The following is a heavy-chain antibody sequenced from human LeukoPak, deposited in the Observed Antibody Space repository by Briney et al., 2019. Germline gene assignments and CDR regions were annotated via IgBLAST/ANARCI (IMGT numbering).Heavy chain of an antibody. CDR1: GFTFSSYA. D-gene: IGHD2-2*01. Sequence: PGRSLRLSCAASGFTFSSYAMHWARQAPGKGLEWVAVISYDGSNKYYADSVKGRFTISRDNSKNTLYLQMNSLRAEDTAVYYCARDRRGYCSSTSCYHGCDYWGQGTLVTVSS. J-gene: IGHJ4*02. V-gene: IGHV3-30-3*01. CDR2: ISYDGSNK. CDR3: ARDRRGYCSSTSCYHGCDY.